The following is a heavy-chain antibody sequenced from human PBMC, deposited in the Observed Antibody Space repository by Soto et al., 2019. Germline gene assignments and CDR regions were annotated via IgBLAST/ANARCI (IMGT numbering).Heavy chain of an antibody. CDR3: ARGNHRWLQVWYFDL. J-gene: IGHJ2*01. CDR2: IIPIFGTA. CDR1: GGTFSSYT. Sequence: QVQLVQSGAEVKKPGSSVTVSCKASGGTFSSYTISWVRQAPGQGLEWMGGIIPIFGTANYAQKFQGRVTITADESTSTAYMELSILRSEGTAVYYCARGNHRWLQVWYFDLWGSGTLVTVSS. V-gene: IGHV1-69*12. D-gene: IGHD5-12*01.